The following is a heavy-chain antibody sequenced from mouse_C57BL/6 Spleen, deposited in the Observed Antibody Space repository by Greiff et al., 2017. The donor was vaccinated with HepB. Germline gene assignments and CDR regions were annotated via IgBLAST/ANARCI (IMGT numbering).Heavy chain of an antibody. CDR2: SRNKANDYTT. Sequence: EVKVVESGGGLVQSGRSLRLSCATSGFTFSDFYMEWVRQAPGKGLEWIAASRNKANDYTTEYSASVKGRFIVSRDTSQSILYLQMNALRAEDTAIYYCARDGWEGFDYWGQGTTLTVSS. D-gene: IGHD4-1*01. CDR3: ARDGWEGFDY. CDR1: GFTFSDFY. J-gene: IGHJ2*01. V-gene: IGHV7-1*01.